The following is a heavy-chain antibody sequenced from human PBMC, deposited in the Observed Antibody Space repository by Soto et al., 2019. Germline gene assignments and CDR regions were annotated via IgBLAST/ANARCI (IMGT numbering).Heavy chain of an antibody. CDR2: LYDVDGT. CDR3: ASWHEREHAYDV. D-gene: IGHD1-1*01. CDR1: GFTVSGKRY. Sequence: DVRLVESGGGLIQPGESLRLSCAALGFTVSGKRYVAWVRQAPGKGLEWISALYDVDGTFYADSVKCRFTTSSDSSKNTVYLQMNRLRPDDTAVYYCASWHEREHAYDVWGRGTTVTVSS. V-gene: IGHV3-53*01. J-gene: IGHJ3*01.